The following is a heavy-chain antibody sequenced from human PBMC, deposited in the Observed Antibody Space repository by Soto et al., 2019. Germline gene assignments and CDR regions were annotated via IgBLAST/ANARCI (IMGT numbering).Heavy chain of an antibody. Sequence: PSETLSLACTVSGDSVTSVSDYWSRIRQPPGKGLEWIGYIYYSGSADYNPSPGGRVTISIDTSKHQFSLKLTSVTAADTAVYYCGRGVGFGYYYDHVDLWGQGNTVS. CDR3: GRGVGFGYYYDHVDL. CDR2: IYYSGSA. V-gene: IGHV4-61*01. D-gene: IGHD3-10*01. J-gene: IGHJ6*02. CDR1: GDSVTSVSDY.